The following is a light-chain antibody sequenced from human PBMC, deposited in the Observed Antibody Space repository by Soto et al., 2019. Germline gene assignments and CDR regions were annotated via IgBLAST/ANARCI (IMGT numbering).Light chain of an antibody. Sequence: LVLTQSPSASASLGASVKLTCTLSSGHSSYAIAWHQQQPEKGPRYLMKLNSDGSHNKGDGIPDRFSGSSSGAERYLTISSLQSEDEADYYCQTWGTGIQLFGGGTKLTVL. CDR1: SGHSSYA. CDR3: QTWGTGIQL. V-gene: IGLV4-69*01. J-gene: IGLJ3*02. CDR2: LNSDGSH.